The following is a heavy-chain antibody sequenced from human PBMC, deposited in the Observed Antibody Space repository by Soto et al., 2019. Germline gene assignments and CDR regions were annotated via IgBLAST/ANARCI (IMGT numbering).Heavy chain of an antibody. Sequence: EVQLLESGGGLVQRGGSLRVSCAASGFTFSNYAMSWVRQAPGKGLEWVSAITASDGTTYYADSVKGRFTISRDNSNNTLYLQMNSLRAEDTAVYYCAKGVKAVFGYYYYYMDVWGKVTTVTVSS. V-gene: IGHV3-23*01. D-gene: IGHD3-3*01. J-gene: IGHJ6*03. CDR2: ITASDGTT. CDR3: AKGVKAVFGYYYYYMDV. CDR1: GFTFSNYA.